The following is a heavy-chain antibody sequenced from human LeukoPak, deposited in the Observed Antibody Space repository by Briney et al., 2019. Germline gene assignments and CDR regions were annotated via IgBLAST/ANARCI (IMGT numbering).Heavy chain of an antibody. D-gene: IGHD2-2*01. J-gene: IGHJ4*02. CDR2: IRSKAYGGTT. Sequence: GGSLRLSCTASGFTFGDYAMSWVRQAPGKGLEWVGFIRSKAYGGTTEYAASVKGRFTISRDDSKSIAYLQMNSLKTEDTAVYYCTRGRYCSSTSCLLLFDYWGQGTLVTVSS. V-gene: IGHV3-49*04. CDR3: TRGRYCSSTSCLLLFDY. CDR1: GFTFGDYA.